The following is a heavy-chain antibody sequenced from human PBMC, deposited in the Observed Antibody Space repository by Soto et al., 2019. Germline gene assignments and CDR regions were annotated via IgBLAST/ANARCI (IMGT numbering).Heavy chain of an antibody. CDR1: GFTFSRQA. D-gene: IGHD2-15*01. V-gene: IGHV3-33*01. CDR3: ATGFVGLCTGCNCPLDY. J-gene: IGHJ4*02. Sequence: QVQLVESGGGVVQPERSLRLSCAASGFTFSRQAMHWVRQAPGRGLEWVAGIWYHGIDKYYADSVKGSFTISRDNSKNTVYLQMSSLRGEDTAVYYCATGFVGLCTGCNCPLDYWGQGTLVTVSS. CDR2: IWYHGIDK.